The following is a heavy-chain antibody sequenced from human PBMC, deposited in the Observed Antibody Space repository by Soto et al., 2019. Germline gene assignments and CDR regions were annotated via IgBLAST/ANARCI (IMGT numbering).Heavy chain of an antibody. CDR2: ISYDGSNK. CDR1: GFTFSSYA. D-gene: IGHD7-27*01. V-gene: IGHV3-30-3*01. Sequence: GGSLRLSCAASGFTFSSYAMHWVRQAPGKGLEWVAFISYDGSNKYYADSVKGRFTISRDNSKNTLYLQMNSLRAEDTAVDYCARDRSTDNGGYYYYGMDVWGQGTTVTVSS. J-gene: IGHJ6*02. CDR3: ARDRSTDNGGYYYYGMDV.